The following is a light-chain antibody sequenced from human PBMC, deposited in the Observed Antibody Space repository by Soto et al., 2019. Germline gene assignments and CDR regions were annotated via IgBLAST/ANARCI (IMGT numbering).Light chain of an antibody. J-gene: IGKJ4*01. Sequence: DIVMTQTPLSLPVTPGKPASISCGSSQSLLDSDDGNTYLDWYLQKPGQSPQLLIYTVSYRASGVPDRFRCSGSRTDFTLKISRVEADDVGVYYCMQRIEFPLTFGGGTKVDIK. CDR3: MQRIEFPLT. V-gene: IGKV2-40*01. CDR2: TVS. CDR1: QSLLDSDDGNTY.